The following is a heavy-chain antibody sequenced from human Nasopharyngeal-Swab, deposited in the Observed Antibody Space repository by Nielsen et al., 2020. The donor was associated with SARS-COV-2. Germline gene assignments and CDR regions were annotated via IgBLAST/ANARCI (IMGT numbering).Heavy chain of an antibody. CDR3: ARTMVQGVISYYYYGMDV. Sequence: VRQMPGKGLEWMGIIYPGDSDTRYSPSFQGQVTIPADKSISTAYLQWSSLKASDTAMYYFARTMVQGVISYYYYGMDVWGQGTTVTVSS. V-gene: IGHV5-51*06. D-gene: IGHD3-10*01. CDR2: IYPGDSDT. J-gene: IGHJ6*02.